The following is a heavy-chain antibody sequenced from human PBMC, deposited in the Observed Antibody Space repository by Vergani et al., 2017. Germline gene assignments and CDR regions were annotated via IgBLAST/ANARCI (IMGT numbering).Heavy chain of an antibody. J-gene: IGHJ3*02. D-gene: IGHD5-24*01. V-gene: IGHV3-21*01. Sequence: EVQLVESGGGLVKPGGSLTLSCAASGFTFSSYSMNWVRQAPGKGLEWVSSISSSSSYIYYADSVKGRFTISRDNAKNSLYLQMNSLRAEDTAVYYCARAGDGDAFDIWGQGTMVTVSS. CDR1: GFTFSSYS. CDR3: ARAGDGDAFDI. CDR2: ISSSSSYI.